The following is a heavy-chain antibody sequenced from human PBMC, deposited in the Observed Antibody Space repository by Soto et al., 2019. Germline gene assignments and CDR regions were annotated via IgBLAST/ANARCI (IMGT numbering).Heavy chain of an antibody. CDR1: GGSISNAAYS. CDR3: ASYYYYNSGGYNY. CDR2: IYYSGST. J-gene: IGHJ4*02. Sequence: SETLSLTCTVSGGSISNAAYSWSWIRQPPGKGLEWIGYIYYSGSTYYNPSLRSRLTMSIDTSRNQFSLKLGSVTAADTAFYYCASYYYYNSGGYNYWGQGTLVTVSS. V-gene: IGHV4-30-4*08. D-gene: IGHD3-22*01.